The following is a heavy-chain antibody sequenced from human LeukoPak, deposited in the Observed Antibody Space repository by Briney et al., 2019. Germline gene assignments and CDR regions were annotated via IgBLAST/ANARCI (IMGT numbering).Heavy chain of an antibody. CDR1: GFTFSSYA. V-gene: IGHV3-53*01. Sequence: GGSLRLSCAASGFTFSSYAMSWVRQAPGKGLEWVSVIYSGGSTYHADSVKGRFTISRDNSKNTLYPQMNSLRAEDTAVYYCARVAAAGTNWFDPWGQGTLVTVSS. J-gene: IGHJ5*02. D-gene: IGHD6-13*01. CDR3: ARVAAAGTNWFDP. CDR2: IYSGGST.